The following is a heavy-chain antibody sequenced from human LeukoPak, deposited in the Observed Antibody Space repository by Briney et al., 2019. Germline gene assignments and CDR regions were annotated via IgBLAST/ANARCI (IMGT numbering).Heavy chain of an antibody. CDR2: IYGGGST. J-gene: IGHJ4*02. CDR1: GFTVSSHY. Sequence: GGSLRLSCAASGFTVSSHYISWVRQAPGKGPEWVSLIYGGGSTYYADSVKGRFTISRDNSKNTLYLQMNSLRAEDTAVYYCARGMGSSWYYFDYWGQGTLVTVSS. D-gene: IGHD6-13*01. CDR3: ARGMGSSWYYFDY. V-gene: IGHV3-53*01.